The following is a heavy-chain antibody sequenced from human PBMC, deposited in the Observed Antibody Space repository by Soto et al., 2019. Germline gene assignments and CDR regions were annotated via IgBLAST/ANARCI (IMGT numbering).Heavy chain of an antibody. CDR2: IGSNGGST. CDR1: GFTFSSYA. J-gene: IGHJ3*02. V-gene: IGHV3-64D*06. Sequence: AGGSLRLSCSASGFTFSSYAMHWVRQAPGKGLEYVSAIGSNGGSTYYADSVKGRFTISRDNSKNTLYLKMSSLRADDTAVYYCVEAATGHDAFDIWGQGTMVTVSS. CDR3: VEAATGHDAFDI. D-gene: IGHD6-13*01.